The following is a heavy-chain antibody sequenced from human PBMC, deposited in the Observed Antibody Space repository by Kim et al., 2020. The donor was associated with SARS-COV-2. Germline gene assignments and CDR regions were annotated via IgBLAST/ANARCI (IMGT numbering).Heavy chain of an antibody. CDR2: INPNSGAT. D-gene: IGHD3-22*01. CDR3: ARAYYYDSSAYYFQD. J-gene: IGHJ1*01. V-gene: IGHV1-2*06. Sequence: ASVKVSCKASGYTFNAYYLHWVRQAPGQGLEWMGRINPNSGATNYAQKFQGRVTMTRDASISTASMELSRLRSDDTAVYYCARAYYYDSSAYYFQDWGQGTLVTVSS. CDR1: GYTFNAYY.